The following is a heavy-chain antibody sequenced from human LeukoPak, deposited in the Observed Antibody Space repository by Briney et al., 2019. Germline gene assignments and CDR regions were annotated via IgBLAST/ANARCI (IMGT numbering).Heavy chain of an antibody. Sequence: PSETLSLTCTVSGGSISSSSYYWGRIRQPPGKGLEWIGSIYYSGSTYYNPSLKSRVTISVDTSKNQFSLKLSSVTAADTAVYYCARDLGGEYYDSSGYTFDYWGQGTLVTVSS. CDR3: ARDLGGEYYDSSGYTFDY. D-gene: IGHD3-22*01. CDR1: GGSISSSSYY. V-gene: IGHV4-39*07. CDR2: IYYSGST. J-gene: IGHJ4*02.